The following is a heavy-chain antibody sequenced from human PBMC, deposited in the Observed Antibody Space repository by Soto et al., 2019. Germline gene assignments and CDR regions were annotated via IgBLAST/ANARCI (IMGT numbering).Heavy chain of an antibody. Sequence: GGSLRLSCAASGFTFNSYAMSWVRQAPGKGLEWVSAISGSGGSTYYADSVKGRFTISRDNSKNTLYLQMNSLRAEDTAVYYCAKSRDGSRGSLYYFDYWGQGTLVTVSS. CDR2: ISGSGGST. J-gene: IGHJ4*02. D-gene: IGHD2-2*01. CDR3: AKSRDGSRGSLYYFDY. CDR1: GFTFNSYA. V-gene: IGHV3-23*01.